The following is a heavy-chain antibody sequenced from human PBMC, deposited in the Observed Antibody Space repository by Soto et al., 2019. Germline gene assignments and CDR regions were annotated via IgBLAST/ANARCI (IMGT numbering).Heavy chain of an antibody. D-gene: IGHD6-13*01. CDR2: ISGSGGSS. V-gene: IGHV3-23*01. CDR3: AKVTKRAAAGRYEYYKYGMDV. CDR1: GFDFSTYD. Sequence: GGSLRLSCAASGFDFSTYDMTWVRQAPGQGLEWFSVISGSGGSSYYAASVKGRFTISRDNSKNTLYLQMNGLRAEDTALYYCAKVTKRAAAGRYEYYKYGMDVWGQGTTVTVSS. J-gene: IGHJ6*02.